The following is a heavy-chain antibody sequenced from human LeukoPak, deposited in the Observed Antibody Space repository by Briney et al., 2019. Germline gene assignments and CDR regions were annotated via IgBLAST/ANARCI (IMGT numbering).Heavy chain of an antibody. D-gene: IGHD5-24*01. V-gene: IGHV3-7*01. Sequence: GGSLRLSCAASGFTFSSYWMSWVRQAPGKGLEWVANTKQDGSEKYYVDSVKGRFTISRDNAKNSLYLQMNSLRAEDTAVYYCARRRDGYNSYYFDYWGQGTLVTVSS. CDR1: GFTFSSYW. CDR2: TKQDGSEK. CDR3: ARRRDGYNSYYFDY. J-gene: IGHJ4*02.